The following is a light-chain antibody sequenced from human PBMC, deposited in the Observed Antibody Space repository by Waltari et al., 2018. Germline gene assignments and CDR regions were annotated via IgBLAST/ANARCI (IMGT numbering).Light chain of an antibody. CDR1: SSDVGSYNL. CDR3: CSYAGSTTHVI. CDR2: DVT. V-gene: IGLV2-23*02. J-gene: IGLJ2*01. Sequence: QSALTQPASVSGSPGQSITISCTGTSSDVGSYNLVSLYQQHPGKAPKLMIDDVTKRPSGVSNRFSGSKSGNTASLTISGLQAEDEADYCCCSYAGSTTHVIFGGGTKLTVL.